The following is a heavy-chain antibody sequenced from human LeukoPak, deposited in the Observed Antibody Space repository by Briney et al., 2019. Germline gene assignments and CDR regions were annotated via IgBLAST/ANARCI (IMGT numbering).Heavy chain of an antibody. CDR2: ISPVSSYT. V-gene: IGHV3-21*01. CDR1: GFSFNSYT. J-gene: IGHJ6*02. Sequence: GGSLRFSCLASGFSFNSYTMNWVREAPGKGLEWVSTISPVSSYTWYAESVKGRFTISRDNPKNSLYLQMDSLRAEDTAVYYCVRDVSRRIGMDVWGQGTTVSVSS. D-gene: IGHD2/OR15-2a*01. CDR3: VRDVSRRIGMDV.